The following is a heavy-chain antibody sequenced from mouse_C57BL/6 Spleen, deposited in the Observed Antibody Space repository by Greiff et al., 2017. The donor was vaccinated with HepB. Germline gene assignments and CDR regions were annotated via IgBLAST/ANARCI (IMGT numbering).Heavy chain of an antibody. Sequence: QVHVKQSGTELVKPGASVKLSCKASGYTFTSYWMHWVKQRPGQGLEWIGNINPSNGGTNYNEKFKSKATLTVDKSSSTAYMQLSSLTSEDSAVYYCARGVYYDYDEGLAYWGQGTLVTVSA. J-gene: IGHJ3*01. CDR1: GYTFTSYW. CDR2: INPSNGGT. CDR3: ARGVYYDYDEGLAY. V-gene: IGHV1-53*01. D-gene: IGHD2-4*01.